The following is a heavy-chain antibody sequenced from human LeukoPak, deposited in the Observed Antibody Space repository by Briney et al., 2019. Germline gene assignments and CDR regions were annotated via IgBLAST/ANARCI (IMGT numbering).Heavy chain of an antibody. D-gene: IGHD1-7*01. J-gene: IGHJ4*02. CDR1: GFTFSSYA. CDR2: LSSSGSTI. Sequence: GGSLRLSCAASGFTFSSYAMSWIRQAPGKGLEWVSYLSSSGSTIYYADSVKGRFTISRDNAKNSLYLQMNSLRAEDTAVYYCASPVGNWNYPYYFDYWGQGTLVTVSS. V-gene: IGHV3-11*01. CDR3: ASPVGNWNYPYYFDY.